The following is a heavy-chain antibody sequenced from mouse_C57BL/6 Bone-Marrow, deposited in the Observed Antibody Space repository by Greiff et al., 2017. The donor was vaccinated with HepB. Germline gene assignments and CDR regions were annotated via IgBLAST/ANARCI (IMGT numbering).Heavy chain of an antibody. D-gene: IGHD2-4*01. CDR3: ARGALYDYDGWYFDV. J-gene: IGHJ1*03. Sequence: VQLQQPGAELVKPGASVKLSCKASGYTFTSYWMHWVKQRPGRGLEWIGRIDPNSGGTKYNEKFKSKATLTVDNPSSTAYMQLSSLTSEDSAVYYCARGALYDYDGWYFDVWGTGTTVTVSS. V-gene: IGHV1-72*01. CDR1: GYTFTSYW. CDR2: IDPNSGGT.